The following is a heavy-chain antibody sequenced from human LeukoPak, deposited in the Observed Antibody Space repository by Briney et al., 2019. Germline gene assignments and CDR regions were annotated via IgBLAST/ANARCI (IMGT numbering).Heavy chain of an antibody. J-gene: IGHJ4*02. CDR2: IYHSGST. Sequence: SETLSLTCAVSGGSISSSNWWSWVRQPPGKGLEWIGEIYHSGSTNYNPSLKSRVTIPVDKSKNQFSLKLSSVTAADTAVYYCARRSGRLYFDYWGQGTLVTVSS. V-gene: IGHV4-4*02. CDR1: GGSISSSNW. D-gene: IGHD1-1*01. CDR3: ARRSGRLYFDY.